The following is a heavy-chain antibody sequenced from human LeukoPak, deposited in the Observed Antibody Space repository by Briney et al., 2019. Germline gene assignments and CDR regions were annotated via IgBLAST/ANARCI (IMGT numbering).Heavy chain of an antibody. V-gene: IGHV4-31*03. CDR1: GGSISSGSQY. Sequence: SQTLSLTCTVSGGSISSGSQYWTWIRQDPGKGLEWVGYISKTGKTFSNLSLKSRVTISVDTSKNQFSLKLTSVTAADTAVYFCTRERDYYDNSGYYYSYFDSWGQGTLVTVSS. D-gene: IGHD3-22*01. J-gene: IGHJ4*02. CDR3: TRERDYYDNSGYYYSYFDS. CDR2: ISKTGKT.